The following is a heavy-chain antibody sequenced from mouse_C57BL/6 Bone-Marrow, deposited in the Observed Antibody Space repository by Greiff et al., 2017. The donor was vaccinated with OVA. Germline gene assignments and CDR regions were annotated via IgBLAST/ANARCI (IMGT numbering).Heavy chain of an antibody. CDR1: GYTFTSYG. CDR3: ASPYYSNEFAY. J-gene: IGHJ3*01. Sequence: QVQLQQSGAELARPGASVKLSCKASGYTFTSYGISWVKQRTGQGLEWIGEIYPRSGNTYYNEKFKGKATLTADKSSSTAYMELRSLTSEDSAVYFCASPYYSNEFAYWGQGTLVTVSA. D-gene: IGHD2-5*01. CDR2: IYPRSGNT. V-gene: IGHV1-81*01.